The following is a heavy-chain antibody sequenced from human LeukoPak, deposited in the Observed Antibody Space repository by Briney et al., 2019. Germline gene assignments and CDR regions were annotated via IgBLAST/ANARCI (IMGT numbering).Heavy chain of an antibody. CDR3: VRGGSGVLYNWVGWFDP. CDR2: MDYSGSA. D-gene: IGHD3-10*01. Sequence: SETLSLTCTVSGGSISNYFWTWMRQPPGKGLEWIARMDYSGSANYNPALKSRVTISVDMSKNQFSLKLSSMTPADTAVYYCVRGGSGVLYNWVGWFDPWGQGTLVTVSS. V-gene: IGHV4-59*12. CDR1: GGSISNYF. J-gene: IGHJ5*02.